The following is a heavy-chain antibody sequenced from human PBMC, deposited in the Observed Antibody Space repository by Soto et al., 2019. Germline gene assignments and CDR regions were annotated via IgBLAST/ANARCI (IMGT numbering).Heavy chain of an antibody. CDR2: IHYNGNT. CDR3: AREGNLGRWLQPLDF. D-gene: IGHD5-12*01. V-gene: IGHV4-59*01. CDR1: GDSISAYS. Sequence: PSETLSLTCTVSGDSISAYSWSWVRQPPGRGLEWIGNIHYNGNTKYNPSLKSRVTMSLDTSKNQFSLRLISVTAADTAKYFCAREGNLGRWLQPLDFWGLGTLVTVSS. J-gene: IGHJ4*02.